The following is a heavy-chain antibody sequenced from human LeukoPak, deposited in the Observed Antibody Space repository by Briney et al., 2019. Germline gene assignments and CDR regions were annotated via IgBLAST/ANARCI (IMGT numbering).Heavy chain of an antibody. CDR1: GFTFSNHG. V-gene: IGHV3-21*01. Sequence: PGGSLRLSCAASGFTFSNHGMNWVRQAPGKGLEWVSSISSSSSYIYYADSVKGRFTISRDNAKNSLYLQMNSLRAEDTAVYYCARKYGSGSYYYMDVWGKGTTVTVSS. CDR3: ARKYGSGSYYYMDV. CDR2: ISSSSSYI. D-gene: IGHD3-10*01. J-gene: IGHJ6*03.